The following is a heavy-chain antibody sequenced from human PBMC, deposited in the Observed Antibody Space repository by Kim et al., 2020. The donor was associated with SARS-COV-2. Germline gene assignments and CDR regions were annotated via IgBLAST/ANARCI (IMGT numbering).Heavy chain of an antibody. CDR3: ATVPGLIPGDDFDY. J-gene: IGHJ4*02. D-gene: IGHD7-27*01. CDR1: GYTLTELS. Sequence: ASVKVSCKVSGYTLTELSMHWVRQAPGKGLEWMGGFDPEDGETIYAQKFQGRVTMTEDTSTDTAYMELSSLRSEDTAVYYCATVPGLIPGDDFDYWGQGTLVTVSS. CDR2: FDPEDGET. V-gene: IGHV1-24*01.